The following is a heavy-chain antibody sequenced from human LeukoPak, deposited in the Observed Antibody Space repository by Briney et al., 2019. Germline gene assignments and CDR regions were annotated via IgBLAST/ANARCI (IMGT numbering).Heavy chain of an antibody. CDR2: TYYRSKWYN. D-gene: IGHD1-14*01. CDR3: ARVNSWTEEPDTGFDY. J-gene: IGHJ4*02. CDR1: GDSVSSSRSA. V-gene: IGHV6-1*01. Sequence: SQTLSLTCAISGDSVSSSRSAWNWLRQSPSRGLEWLGRTYYRSKWYNDYAVSVKSRITITPDTSKNQFSLQLNSVTPDDTAVYYCARVNSWTEEPDTGFDYWGQGTLVTVSS.